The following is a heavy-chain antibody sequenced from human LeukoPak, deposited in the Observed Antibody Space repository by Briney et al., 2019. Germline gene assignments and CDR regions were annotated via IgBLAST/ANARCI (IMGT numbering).Heavy chain of an antibody. J-gene: IGHJ4*02. CDR3: AKDGRGITYYFDY. CDR1: GFTFSSYG. Sequence: GGSLRLSCAASGFTFSSYGMHWVRQAPGKGLEWVAFIRYDGSNKDHADSVKGRFTISRDNSKDTLYLQMNSLRAEDTAVYYCAKDGRGITYYFDYGGQGTLVPLSS. D-gene: IGHD3-10*01. V-gene: IGHV3-30*02. CDR2: IRYDGSNK.